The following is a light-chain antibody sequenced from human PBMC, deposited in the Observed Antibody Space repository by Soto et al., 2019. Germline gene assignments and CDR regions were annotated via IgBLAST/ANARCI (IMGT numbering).Light chain of an antibody. Sequence: DILMTQSPSTLSASVGDRVTITCRASQSISSWLAWYQQKPGKAPKLLIYDASSLESGVPSRFSGSGSGTEFTLTISSLLPDDFATYYCQQYNSYSKWTFGQGTKVDIK. V-gene: IGKV1-5*01. CDR1: QSISSW. J-gene: IGKJ1*01. CDR2: DAS. CDR3: QQYNSYSKWT.